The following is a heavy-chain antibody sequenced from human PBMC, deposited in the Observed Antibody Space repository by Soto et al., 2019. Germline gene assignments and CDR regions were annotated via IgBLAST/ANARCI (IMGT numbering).Heavy chain of an antibody. D-gene: IGHD6-13*01. CDR3: ARLAPIAAADGVDV. Sequence: PSETLSLTCAVSGYSISSGYYWGWIRQSPGKGLEWIGSIYHSGSTYYNPSLKSRVIISVDTSKNQFSLKLSSVTAADTAVYYCARLAPIAAADGVDVWGQGTTVTVSS. J-gene: IGHJ6*02. V-gene: IGHV4-38-2*01. CDR2: IYHSGST. CDR1: GYSISSGYY.